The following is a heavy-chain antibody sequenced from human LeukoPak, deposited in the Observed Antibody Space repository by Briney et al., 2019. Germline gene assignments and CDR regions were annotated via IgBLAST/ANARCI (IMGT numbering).Heavy chain of an antibody. CDR3: AKEYYYDSSGYYYVGFGFDY. V-gene: IGHV3-23*01. CDR2: TSGSGGST. CDR1: GFTFSSYA. D-gene: IGHD3-22*01. J-gene: IGHJ4*02. Sequence: GGSLRLSCAASGFTFSSYAMSWVRQAPGKGLEWVSATSGSGGSTYYTDSVKGRFTISRDNSKNTLYLQMNSLRAEDTAVYYCAKEYYYDSSGYYYVGFGFDYWGQGTLVTVSS.